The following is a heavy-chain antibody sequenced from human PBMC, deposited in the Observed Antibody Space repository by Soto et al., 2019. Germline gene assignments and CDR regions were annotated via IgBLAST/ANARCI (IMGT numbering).Heavy chain of an antibody. J-gene: IGHJ4*02. V-gene: IGHV3-72*01. Sequence: EVQLVESGGGLVQPGRSLRLSCAASGFSFSDHYMDWVRQAPAKGLEWIGRTRNRGNGYTTEYAASAKGRFIISRDDSKNSLYLQMNSLKTEDTAVYYCARAFYGSGSYSLDYWGQGALVTVSS. D-gene: IGHD3-10*01. CDR2: TRNRGNGYTT. CDR3: ARAFYGSGSYSLDY. CDR1: GFSFSDHY.